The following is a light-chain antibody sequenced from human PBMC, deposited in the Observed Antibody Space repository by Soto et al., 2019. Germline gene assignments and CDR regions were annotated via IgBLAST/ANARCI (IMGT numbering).Light chain of an antibody. CDR1: QSVSSY. Sequence: EIVLTQSPATLSLSPGERATLSCRASQSVSSYLAWYQQKPGQAPRLLIYDASNRATGIPARFSGSGSGTDFTLTISSLEPEDFAVYYCHQRSNWLLTFGPGPKVDIK. J-gene: IGKJ3*01. V-gene: IGKV3-11*01. CDR2: DAS. CDR3: HQRSNWLLT.